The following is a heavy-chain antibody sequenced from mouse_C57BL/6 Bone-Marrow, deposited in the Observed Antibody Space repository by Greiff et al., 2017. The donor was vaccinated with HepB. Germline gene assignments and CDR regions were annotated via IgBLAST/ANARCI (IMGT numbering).Heavy chain of an antibody. CDR1: GFNIKDDY. Sequence: EVQLQQSGAELVRPGASVKLSCTASGFNIKDDYMHWVKQRPEQGLEWIGWIDPENGDTEYASKFQGKATLTADTSSNTAYLQLSSLTSEDTAVYYCTTCHYGSSGDWYFDVWGTGTTVTVSS. CDR2: IDPENGDT. J-gene: IGHJ1*03. V-gene: IGHV14-4*01. CDR3: TTCHYGSSGDWYFDV. D-gene: IGHD1-1*01.